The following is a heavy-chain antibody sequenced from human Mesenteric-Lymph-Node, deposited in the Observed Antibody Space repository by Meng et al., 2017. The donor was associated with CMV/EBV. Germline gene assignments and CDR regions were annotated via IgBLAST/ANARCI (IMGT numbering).Heavy chain of an antibody. D-gene: IGHD3-3*01. Sequence: GESLKISCAASGFTVSSNEMSWVRQAPGKGLVWVSSINNDGTFTACADSVKGRFTVSRDNAKSTVYLQMNSLTVEDAAVYYCGDFEAGWGQGTLVTVSS. CDR1: GFTVSSNE. J-gene: IGHJ4*02. CDR2: INNDGTFT. V-gene: IGHV3-74*01. CDR3: GDFEAG.